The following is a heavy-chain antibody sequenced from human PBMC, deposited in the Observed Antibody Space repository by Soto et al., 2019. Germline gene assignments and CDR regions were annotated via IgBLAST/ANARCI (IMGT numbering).Heavy chain of an antibody. CDR1: GGSISSSSYY. J-gene: IGHJ3*02. CDR2: IHYSGST. Sequence: SETLSLTCTVSGGSISSSSYYWGWIRQPPGKGLEWIGYIHYSGSTNHHPSLKSRVAISVDTSKNQFSLTLTSVTAADTAVYYFEGEGNSMSAFDIWGQGTMVTVSS. D-gene: IGHD3-3*02. V-gene: IGHV4-61*05. CDR3: EGEGNSMSAFDI.